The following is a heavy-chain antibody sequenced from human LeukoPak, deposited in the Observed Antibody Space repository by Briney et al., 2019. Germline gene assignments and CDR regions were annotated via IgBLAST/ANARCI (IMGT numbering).Heavy chain of an antibody. CDR2: INPNSGGT. CDR3: ARGDTTSGSGFDY. D-gene: IGHD3-10*01. CDR1: GYTFTGYY. J-gene: IGHJ4*02. V-gene: IGHV1-2*06. Sequence: ASVKVSCKASGYTFTGYYMHWVRQAPGQGLEGMGRINPNSGGTNYAQKLQGRVTMTRDTSINTAYMELSRLRSDDTAVYYCARGDTTSGSGFDYWGQGDLVTVSS.